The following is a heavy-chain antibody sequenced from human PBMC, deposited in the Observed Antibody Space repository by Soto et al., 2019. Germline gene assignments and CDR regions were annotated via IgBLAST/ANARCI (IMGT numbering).Heavy chain of an antibody. V-gene: IGHV1-8*01. CDR2: MNPNSGNT. Sequence: QVQLVQSGAEVKKPGASVKVSCKASGYTFTSYDINWVRQATGQGLEWMGWMNPNSGNTGYAQKFQGRVTMTRNTSISTAYMELSSLRSEDTAMYYCARARYCTNGVCYGFDPWGQGTLVTVSS. CDR1: GYTFTSYD. J-gene: IGHJ5*02. CDR3: ARARYCTNGVCYGFDP. D-gene: IGHD2-8*01.